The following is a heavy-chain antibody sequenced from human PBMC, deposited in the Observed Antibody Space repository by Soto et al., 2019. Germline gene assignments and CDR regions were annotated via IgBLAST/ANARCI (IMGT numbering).Heavy chain of an antibody. V-gene: IGHV3-49*04. CDR3: TTLIVVVVAATQA. CDR2: IRSKAYGGTT. J-gene: IGHJ5*02. Sequence: PGGSLRLSCTASGFTFGDYAMSWVRQAPGKGLEWVGFIRSKAYGGTTEYAASVKGRFTISRDDSKSIAYLQMNSLKTEDTAVYYCTTLIVVVVAATQAWGQGTLVTVSS. D-gene: IGHD2-15*01. CDR1: GFTFGDYA.